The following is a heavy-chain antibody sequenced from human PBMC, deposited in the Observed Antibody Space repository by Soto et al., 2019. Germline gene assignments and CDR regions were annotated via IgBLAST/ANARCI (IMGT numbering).Heavy chain of an antibody. Sequence: EVQLLESGGGLVQPGGSLRLSCAASAFTFSNYAMAWVRQAPGKGLQWVSGITNSGGSAYYADSVNGRFTISRDNSKNTMYLQMTRLRSEDTAVYYCAKASGSGLVTVDVWGQVTTVTVSS. D-gene: IGHD3-10*01. CDR1: AFTFSNYA. CDR2: ITNSGGSA. V-gene: IGHV3-23*01. J-gene: IGHJ6*02. CDR3: AKASGSGLVTVDV.